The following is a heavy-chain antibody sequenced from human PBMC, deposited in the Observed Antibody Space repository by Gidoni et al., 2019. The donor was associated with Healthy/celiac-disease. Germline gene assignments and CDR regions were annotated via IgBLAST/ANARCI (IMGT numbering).Heavy chain of an antibody. D-gene: IGHD6-13*01. CDR1: GFTLSSYW. V-gene: IGHV3-7*03. J-gene: IGHJ4*02. CDR3: ARDPGIAAAGTVDY. Sequence: EVQLVESGGGLVQPGGSLRLSCADSGFTLSSYWMSWVRQAPGKGLEWVANIKQDGSEKYYVDSVKGRFTISRDNAKNSLYLQMNSLRAEDTAVYYCARDPGIAAAGTVDYWGQGTRVTVSS. CDR2: IKQDGSEK.